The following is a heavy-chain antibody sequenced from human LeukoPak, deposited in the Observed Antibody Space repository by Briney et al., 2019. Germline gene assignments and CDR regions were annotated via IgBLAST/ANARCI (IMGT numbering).Heavy chain of an antibody. CDR1: GFPFSGNA. CDR2: VGGDEKT. Sequence: PGGSLRLSCAASGFPFSGNAMSWVRQVPGRGRAGVSGVGGDEKTHYADFVRGRFTISRDNAKNAVFLQMNSLTVEDAAVYYCAKDLSWWVTADYWGQGVLVTVSS. J-gene: IGHJ4*02. V-gene: IGHV3-23*01. D-gene: IGHD2-21*02. CDR3: AKDLSWWVTADY.